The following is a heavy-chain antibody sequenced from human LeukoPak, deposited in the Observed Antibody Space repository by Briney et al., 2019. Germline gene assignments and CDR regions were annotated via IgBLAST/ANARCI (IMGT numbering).Heavy chain of an antibody. V-gene: IGHV3-7*03. CDR1: GFTFSTYW. Sequence: GGSLRLSCAASGFTFSTYWMSWVRQAPGKGLEWVANINQDGSEKYYVDSVKGRFTISRDNAKKLLYLQMNSLRAEDTAVYYCARGEYQLPGDSWGQGTLVTVSS. J-gene: IGHJ4*02. D-gene: IGHD2-2*01. CDR3: ARGEYQLPGDS. CDR2: INQDGSEK.